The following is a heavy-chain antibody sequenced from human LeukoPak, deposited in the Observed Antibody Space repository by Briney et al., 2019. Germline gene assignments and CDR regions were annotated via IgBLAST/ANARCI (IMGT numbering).Heavy chain of an antibody. CDR3: ARGEYGSGSYRIDY. Sequence: GGSLRLSCTASGFTFINYSMNWVRQAPGKGLEWVSFISGTSSYIYYADSVKGRFTISRDNAKNSLYLQMNSLRAEDTAVYYCARGEYGSGSYRIDYWGQGTLVTVSS. J-gene: IGHJ4*02. V-gene: IGHV3-21*01. CDR1: GFTFINYS. D-gene: IGHD3-10*01. CDR2: ISGTSSYI.